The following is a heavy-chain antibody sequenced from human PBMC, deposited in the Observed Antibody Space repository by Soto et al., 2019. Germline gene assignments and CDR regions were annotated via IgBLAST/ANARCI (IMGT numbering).Heavy chain of an antibody. Sequence: EVQLVESGGDLVQPGGSLRLSGAASGLTFNDNYMDWFRQAPGKGREGVGRVRNKAQSYTTPYAASVKGRFTISRDDSKNSLYLQMSSLKSEDTAMYYCTRPPISSAPGDDHWGQGTLVTVSS. J-gene: IGHJ4*02. CDR2: VRNKAQSYTT. CDR1: GLTFNDNY. D-gene: IGHD2-2*02. CDR3: TRPPISSAPGDDH. V-gene: IGHV3-72*01.